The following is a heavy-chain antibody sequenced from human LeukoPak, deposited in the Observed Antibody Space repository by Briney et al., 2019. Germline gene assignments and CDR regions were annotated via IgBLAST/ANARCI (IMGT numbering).Heavy chain of an antibody. D-gene: IGHD2-2*01. CDR2: IIPIFGTA. CDR1: GGTFSSYA. J-gene: IGHJ6*03. Sequence: GASVKVSCKASGGTFSSYAISWVRQAPGQGLEWMGGIIPIFGTANYAQKFQGRVTITADESTSTAYMELSSLRSEDTAVYYCGRRSSTSRNYYYYYMDVWGKGTTVTVSS. CDR3: GRRSSTSRNYYYYYMDV. V-gene: IGHV1-69*01.